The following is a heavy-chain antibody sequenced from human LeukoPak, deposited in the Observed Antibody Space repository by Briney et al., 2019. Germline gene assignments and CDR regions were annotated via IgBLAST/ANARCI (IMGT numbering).Heavy chain of an antibody. D-gene: IGHD2-2*01. V-gene: IGHV3-30*01. CDR3: ASETCSTSCFLDY. Sequence: SLRLSCAASGFTFSSYAMHWVRQAPGKGLEWVAVISYDGSNKYYADSVKGRFTISRDNSKNTLYLQMNSLRAEDTAVYYCASETCSTSCFLDYWGQGTLVTVSS. CDR2: ISYDGSNK. J-gene: IGHJ4*02. CDR1: GFTFSSYA.